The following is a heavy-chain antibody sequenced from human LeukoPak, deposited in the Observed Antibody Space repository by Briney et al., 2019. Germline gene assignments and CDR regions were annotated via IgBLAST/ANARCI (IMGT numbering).Heavy chain of an antibody. V-gene: IGHV1-69*01. CDR2: IIPILGTA. CDR3: AAGTKIVPAAPFDY. D-gene: IGHD2-2*01. J-gene: IGHJ4*02. CDR1: GGTFSSYA. Sequence: GSSVKVSCKASGGTFSSYAISWVRQAPGQGLEWMGGIIPILGTANYAQKFQGRVTITADESTSTAYMELSSLRSEDTAVYYCAAGTKIVPAAPFDYWGQGTLVTVSS.